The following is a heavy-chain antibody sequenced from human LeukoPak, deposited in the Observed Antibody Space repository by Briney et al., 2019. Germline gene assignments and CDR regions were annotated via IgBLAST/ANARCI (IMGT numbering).Heavy chain of an antibody. J-gene: IGHJ5*02. CDR1: GFTFSSYA. D-gene: IGHD3-22*01. CDR3: AEERKYYYDSSGYLFDP. Sequence: GGSLRLSCAASGFTFSSYAMSWVRQAPGKGLEWVSAISGSGGSTYYADSVKGRFTISRDNSKNTLYLQMNSLRAEDTAVYYCAEERKYYYDSSGYLFDPWGQGTLVTVSS. CDR2: ISGSGGST. V-gene: IGHV3-23*01.